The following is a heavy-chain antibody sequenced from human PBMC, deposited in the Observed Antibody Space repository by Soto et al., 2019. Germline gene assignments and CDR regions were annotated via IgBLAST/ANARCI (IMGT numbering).Heavy chain of an antibody. D-gene: IGHD3-22*01. CDR3: ARQGHDSSGSSYYYYYGMDV. V-gene: IGHV5-51*01. J-gene: IGHJ6*04. CDR1: GYRFTNYW. CDR2: IYPADSDT. Sequence: PGQPMKNPCNVSGYRFTNYWIGWVRKMPGKGLEWMGIIYPADSDTRYSPAFQGQVTISADKSISTAYLQWSSLKASDTAMYYCARQGHDSSGSSYYYYYGMDVWGEGTTVPVSS.